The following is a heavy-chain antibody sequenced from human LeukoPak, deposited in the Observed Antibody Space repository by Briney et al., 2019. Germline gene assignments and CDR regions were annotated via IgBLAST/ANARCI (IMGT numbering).Heavy chain of an antibody. CDR3: AREHGDYENDY. Sequence: GASVKVSCKTSGYIFTSYGIGWVRQAPGQGLEWMGWINPNSGGTNYAQKFQGRVTMTRDTSISTAYMELSRLRSDDTAVYYCAREHGDYENDYWGQGTLVTVSS. CDR1: GYIFTSYG. D-gene: IGHD4-17*01. J-gene: IGHJ4*02. CDR2: INPNSGGT. V-gene: IGHV1-2*02.